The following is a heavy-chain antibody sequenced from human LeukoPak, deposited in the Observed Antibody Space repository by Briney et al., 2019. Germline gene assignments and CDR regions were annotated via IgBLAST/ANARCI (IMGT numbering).Heavy chain of an antibody. Sequence: GGSLRPACAAYGFTFGSYAISWDRQAPGKGLGWVSAFRCIGGSTYYADSVKGRFTISRDNSKNTLYLQMNSLRAEDTAVYYCAKDGYSYGPNRNWFDPWGQGTLVTVSS. CDR1: GFTFGSYA. V-gene: IGHV3-23*01. CDR3: AKDGYSYGPNRNWFDP. CDR2: FRCIGGST. J-gene: IGHJ5*02. D-gene: IGHD5-18*01.